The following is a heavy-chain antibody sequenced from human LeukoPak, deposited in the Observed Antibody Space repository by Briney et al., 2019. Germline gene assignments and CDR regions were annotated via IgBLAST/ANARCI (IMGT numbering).Heavy chain of an antibody. J-gene: IGHJ6*02. CDR3: ARALPSDGMDV. CDR2: IWYDGSNK. Sequence: GRSLRLSRAASGFTFSSYGMHWVRQAPGKGLEWVAVIWYDGSNKYYADSVKGRFTISRDNSKNTLYLQMNSLRAEDTAVYYCARALPSDGMDVWGQGTTVTVSS. CDR1: GFTFSSYG. V-gene: IGHV3-33*01.